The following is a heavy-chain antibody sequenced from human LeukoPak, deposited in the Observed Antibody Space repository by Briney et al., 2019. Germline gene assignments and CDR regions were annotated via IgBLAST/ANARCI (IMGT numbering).Heavy chain of an antibody. CDR3: AKGGIAVACLSAFDI. J-gene: IGHJ3*02. D-gene: IGHD6-19*01. V-gene: IGHV3-23*01. CDR1: GFTFSSYW. Sequence: GGSLRLSCVASGFTFSSYWMHWVRQDPRKGLEWVSAISGSGGSTYYADSVKGRFTISRDNSKNTLYLQMNSLRAEDTAAYYCAKGGIAVACLSAFDIWGQGTMVTVSS. CDR2: ISGSGGST.